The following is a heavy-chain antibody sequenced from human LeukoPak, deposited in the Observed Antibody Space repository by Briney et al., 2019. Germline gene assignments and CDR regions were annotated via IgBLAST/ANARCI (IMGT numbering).Heavy chain of an antibody. J-gene: IGHJ4*02. Sequence: GGSLRLSCAASGFPFSIYTMNWVRQAPGKGLEWVPYISGSSNDIYYADSVEGRFTISRDNAKNSLYLQMNSLRAEDTAVYYSATDYYCSGGSCYPPDWGQGTLVTVSS. D-gene: IGHD2-15*01. V-gene: IGHV3-21*01. CDR2: ISGSSNDI. CDR3: ATDYYCSGGSCYPPD. CDR1: GFPFSIYT.